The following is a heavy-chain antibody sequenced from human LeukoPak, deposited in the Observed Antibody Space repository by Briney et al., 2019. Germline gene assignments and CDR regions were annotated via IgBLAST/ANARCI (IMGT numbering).Heavy chain of an antibody. J-gene: IGHJ5*02. CDR3: AREAMGVSFGVLTSRWLDP. V-gene: IGHV3-30-3*01. Sequence: GGSLRLSCAASGFTFSSYAMHWVRQAPGKGLEWVAVISYDGSNKYYADSVKGRFTISRDNSKNTLYLQMNSLRAEDTAVYYCAREAMGVSFGVLTSRWLDPWGQGTLVTVSS. D-gene: IGHD3-3*01. CDR1: GFTFSSYA. CDR2: ISYDGSNK.